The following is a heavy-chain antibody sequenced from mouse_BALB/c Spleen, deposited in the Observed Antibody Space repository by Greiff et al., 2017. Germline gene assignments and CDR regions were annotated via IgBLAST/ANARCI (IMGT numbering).Heavy chain of an antibody. J-gene: IGHJ4*01. CDR2: INPYNDGT. CDR3: AREGVWSLRGAMDY. V-gene: IGHV1-14*01. D-gene: IGHD2-10*02. CDR1: GYTFTSYV. Sequence: EVQLQESGPELVKPGASVKMSCKASGYTFTSYVMHWVKQKPGQGLEWIGYINPYNDGTKYNEKFKGKATLTSDKSSSTAYMELSSLTSEDSAVYYCAREGVWSLRGAMDYWGQGTSVTVSS.